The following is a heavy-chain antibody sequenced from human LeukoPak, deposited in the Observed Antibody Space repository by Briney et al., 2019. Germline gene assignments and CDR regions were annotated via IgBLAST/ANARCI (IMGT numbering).Heavy chain of an antibody. Sequence: GGSLRLSCAASGIAVDDNYMTWVRQAPGKGLEWVSVTYSGGSTYFADSVKGRFTISRDNSKNTIYLQMNSLRAEDTAVYYCAKMAGGVYSSSWYLDYWGQRTLVTVSS. V-gene: IGHV3-66*01. CDR3: AKMAGGVYSSSWYLDY. J-gene: IGHJ4*02. CDR2: TYSGGST. CDR1: GIAVDDNY. D-gene: IGHD6-13*01.